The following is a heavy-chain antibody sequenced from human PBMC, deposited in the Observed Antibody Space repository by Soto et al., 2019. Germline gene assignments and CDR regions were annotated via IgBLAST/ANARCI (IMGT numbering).Heavy chain of an antibody. CDR3: ARGRRAGVVIISALRFDY. Sequence: TSETLSLTCAVYGGSFSGYYWSWIRQPPGKGLEWIGEINHSGSTNYNPSLKSRVTISVDTSKNQFSLKLSSVTAADTAVYYCARGRRAGVVIISALRFDYWGQGTPVTVSS. J-gene: IGHJ4*02. D-gene: IGHD3-3*01. CDR2: INHSGST. CDR1: GGSFSGYY. V-gene: IGHV4-34*01.